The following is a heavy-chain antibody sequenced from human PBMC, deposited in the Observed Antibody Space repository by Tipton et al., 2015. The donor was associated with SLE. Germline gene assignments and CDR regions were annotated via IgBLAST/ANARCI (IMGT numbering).Heavy chain of an antibody. CDR3: SRGKIGGSYYGYIEY. CDR1: GGSINNHF. J-gene: IGHJ4*02. CDR2: IYTRGST. D-gene: IGHD1-26*01. V-gene: IGHV4-4*07. Sequence: TLSLTCTVSGGSINNHFWSWVRQPAGKGLEWIGRIYTRGSTNYNPSLMNRVTISVDTSKNQLSLKLSSVTAAAPAIYYCSRGKIGGSYYGYIEYWGPGTLVTISS.